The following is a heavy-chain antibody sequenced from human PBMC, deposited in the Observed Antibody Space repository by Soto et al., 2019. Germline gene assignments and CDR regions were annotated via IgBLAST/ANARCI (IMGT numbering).Heavy chain of an antibody. CDR3: ASLHYDFWSGDAFDI. Sequence: QVQLQESGPGLVKPSGTLSLTCAVSGGSISSSNWWSWVRQPPGKGLEWIGEIYHSGSTNYNPSLKSRVTISVDKSKNQFSLKLSSVTAADTAVYYCASLHYDFWSGDAFDIWGQGTMVTVSS. V-gene: IGHV4-4*02. D-gene: IGHD3-3*01. J-gene: IGHJ3*02. CDR2: IYHSGST. CDR1: GGSISSSNW.